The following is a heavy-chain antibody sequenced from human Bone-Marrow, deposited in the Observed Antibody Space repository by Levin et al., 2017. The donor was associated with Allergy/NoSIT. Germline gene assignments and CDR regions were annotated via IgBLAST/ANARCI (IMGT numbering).Heavy chain of an antibody. D-gene: IGHD3-22*01. Sequence: PGGSLRLSCAASGFTFSSYGMHWVRQAPGKGLEWVAVISYDGSNKYYADSVKGRFTISRDNSKNTLYLQMNSLRAEDTAVYYCARERDYYDSSGYTDWGQGTLVTVSS. CDR1: GFTFSSYG. J-gene: IGHJ4*02. CDR2: ISYDGSNK. CDR3: ARERDYYDSSGYTD. V-gene: IGHV3-30*03.